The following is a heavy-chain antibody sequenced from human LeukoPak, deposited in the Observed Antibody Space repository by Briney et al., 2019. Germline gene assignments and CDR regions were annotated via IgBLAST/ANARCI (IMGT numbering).Heavy chain of an antibody. CDR2: IIPILGIA. J-gene: IGHJ4*02. CDR1: GGTFSSYA. Sequence: SVKVSCKASGGTFSSYAISWVRQAPGQGLEWMGRIIPILGIANYAQKFQGRVTITADKSTSTAYMELSSLRSEDTAVYYCARAPLYSMSFDYWGQGTLVTVSS. D-gene: IGHD4-11*01. CDR3: ARAPLYSMSFDY. V-gene: IGHV1-69*04.